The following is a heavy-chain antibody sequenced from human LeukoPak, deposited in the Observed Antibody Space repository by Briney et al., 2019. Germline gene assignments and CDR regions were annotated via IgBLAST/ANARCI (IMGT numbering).Heavy chain of an antibody. CDR1: GGSFSGYY. CDR2: INHSGST. D-gene: IGHD2-2*01. CDR3: ARGASSRNPSYYHAFDV. J-gene: IGHJ6*02. Sequence: SETLSLTCAVYGGSFSGYYWSWIRQPPGKGLEWIGGINHSGSTNYNPSLKSRVTISVDTSKNQFSLKLSSVTAADTAVYYCARGASSRNPSYYHAFDVWGQGTTVTVSS. V-gene: IGHV4-34*01.